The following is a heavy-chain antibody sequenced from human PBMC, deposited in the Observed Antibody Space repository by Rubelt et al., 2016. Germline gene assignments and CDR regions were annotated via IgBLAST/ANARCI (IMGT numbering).Heavy chain of an antibody. CDR3: ARLFAYGNYFDL. CDR1: GGSISSSTHY. D-gene: IGHD4-17*01. V-gene: IGHV4-39*01. CDR2: IYYAVNT. Sequence: QLQLQGSGPGLVKPSETLSLTCSVSGGSISSSTHYWGWIRQPPGKGLEWLGLIYYAVNTYCNPSLQSRVTISVDPYKARLSLRRASVTAADTSIYCCARLFAYGNYFDLWGRGTLVTVSS. J-gene: IGHJ2*01.